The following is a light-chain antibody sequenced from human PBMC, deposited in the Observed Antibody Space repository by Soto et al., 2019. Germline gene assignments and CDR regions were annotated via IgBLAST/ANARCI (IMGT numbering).Light chain of an antibody. CDR3: QHYGSSPTT. CDR1: QSVSSTY. CDR2: GAS. J-gene: IGKJ1*01. Sequence: EIVLTQSPGTLSLSPGERATLSCRASQSVSSTYVGWYQQKPGRAPRLLIFGASSRATGIPDRFSGSGSGTDFTVTIIRLEPEDCAVYYCQHYGSSPTTFGQGTKVEIK. V-gene: IGKV3-20*01.